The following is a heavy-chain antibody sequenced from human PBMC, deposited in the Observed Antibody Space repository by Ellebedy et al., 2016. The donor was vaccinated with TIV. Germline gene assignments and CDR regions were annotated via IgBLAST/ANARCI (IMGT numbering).Heavy chain of an antibody. CDR3: ARGRVSRNWFDP. J-gene: IGHJ5*02. Sequence: ASVKVSXXASGYTFTSYDINWVRQATGQGLEWMGWMNPNSGNTGYAQKFQGRVTMTRNTSISTAYMELSSLRSEDTAVYYCARGRVSRNWFDPWGQGTLVTVSS. V-gene: IGHV1-8*01. CDR2: MNPNSGNT. D-gene: IGHD2-21*01. CDR1: GYTFTSYD.